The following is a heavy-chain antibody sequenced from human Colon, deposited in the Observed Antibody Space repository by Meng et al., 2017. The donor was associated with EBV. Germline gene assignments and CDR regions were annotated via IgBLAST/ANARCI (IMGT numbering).Heavy chain of an antibody. J-gene: IGHJ4*02. CDR3: ARDTSTWGNKGLDH. CDR2: IYHSGST. D-gene: IGHD7-27*01. V-gene: IGHV4-30-2*01. Sequence: HQYLHASRAGMMTPSHTLSLTCVVAVDYVTDGGYSWSWIRQPPGKGLEWIGYIYHSGSTKYNPSLKSRVTISVDTSKNQFSLKLSSVTAADTAVYYCARDTSTWGNKGLDHWGQGILVTVSS. CDR1: VDYVTDGGYS.